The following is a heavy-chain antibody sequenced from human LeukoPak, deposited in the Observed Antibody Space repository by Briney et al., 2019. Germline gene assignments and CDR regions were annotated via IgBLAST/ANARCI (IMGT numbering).Heavy chain of an antibody. V-gene: IGHV3-30*04. J-gene: IGHJ4*02. Sequence: PGGSLRLSCAASGFTFCSYAMHWVRQAPGKGLEWVAVISYDGSNKYYADSVKGRFTISRDNSKNTLYLQMNSLRAEDTAVYYCAKGQQLVFWDYFDYWGQGTLVTVSS. CDR1: GFTFCSYA. CDR3: AKGQQLVFWDYFDY. D-gene: IGHD6-6*01. CDR2: ISYDGSNK.